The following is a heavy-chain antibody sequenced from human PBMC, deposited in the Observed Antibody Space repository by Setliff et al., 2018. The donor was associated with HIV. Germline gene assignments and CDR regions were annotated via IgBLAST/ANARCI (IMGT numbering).Heavy chain of an antibody. V-gene: IGHV4-4*07. Sequence: SETLSLTCTVSGGSISNYYWSWIRQPAGKGLEWIGRIFGSGTTHYNPSLKSRVTMSIDTSKNQFSLKLNSVTAADTAAYFCARDRSKYGTGSSAYNWFDPWGLGTLVTVSS. CDR2: IFGSGTT. D-gene: IGHD3-16*01. CDR1: GGSISNYY. J-gene: IGHJ5*02. CDR3: ARDRSKYGTGSSAYNWFDP.